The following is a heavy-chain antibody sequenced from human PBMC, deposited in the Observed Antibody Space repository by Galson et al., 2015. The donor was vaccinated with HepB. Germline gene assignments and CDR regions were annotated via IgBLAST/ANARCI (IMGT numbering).Heavy chain of an antibody. CDR2: INPNSGDT. CDR1: GYSFSGYY. CDR3: ARELNWGGGGSFDI. J-gene: IGHJ3*02. V-gene: IGHV1-2*02. D-gene: IGHD7-27*01. Sequence: SVKVSCKASGYSFSGYYMHWVRQAPGQGLEWMGWINPNSGDTKYAQRFQGRVTLTRDTSISTASMELSSLISDDAAVYYCARELNWGGGGSFDIWGQGTMVTVSS.